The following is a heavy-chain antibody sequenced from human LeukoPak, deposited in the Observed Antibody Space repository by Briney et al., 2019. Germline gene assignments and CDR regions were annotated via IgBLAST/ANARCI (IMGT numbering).Heavy chain of an antibody. CDR3: AKRGVVIRVILVGFHKEAYYFDS. CDR2: ISGSGGST. D-gene: IGHD3-22*01. CDR1: GLTLSNYG. Sequence: PGGSLRLSCAVSGLTLSNYGMSWVRQAPGKGLDWVAGISGSGGSTNYADSVKGRFTISRDNSKNTMILQMNSLRAEDTAVYFCAKRGVVIRVILVGFHKEAYYFDSWGQGALVTVSS. J-gene: IGHJ4*02. V-gene: IGHV3-23*01.